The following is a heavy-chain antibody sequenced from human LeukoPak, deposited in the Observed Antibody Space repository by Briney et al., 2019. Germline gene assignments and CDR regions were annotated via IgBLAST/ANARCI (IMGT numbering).Heavy chain of an antibody. CDR3: ARELPREVTLDY. CDR2: INSDGSRT. V-gene: IGHV3-74*01. CDR1: GFTLSSYE. J-gene: IGHJ4*02. Sequence: GGSLRLSCAASGFTLSSYEMHWVRQAPGKGLVWVSRINSDGSRTGYADSVKGRFTISRDNAKNTLYLQMNSLRAEDTAIYYCARELPREVTLDYWGQGTLVPVSS. D-gene: IGHD2-21*02.